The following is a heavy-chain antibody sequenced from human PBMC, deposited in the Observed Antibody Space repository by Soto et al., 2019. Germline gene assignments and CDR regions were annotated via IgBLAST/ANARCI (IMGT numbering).Heavy chain of an antibody. Sequence: GGSLRLSCAASGFTFSSYWMSWVRQAPGKGLEWVANIKQDGSEKYYVDSVKGRFTISRDNAKNSLYLQMNSLRAEDTAVYYCARMRVSPFWGKLYYFDYWGQGTLVTVSS. CDR2: IKQDGSEK. D-gene: IGHD3-16*01. J-gene: IGHJ4*02. CDR3: ARMRVSPFWGKLYYFDY. V-gene: IGHV3-7*01. CDR1: GFTFSSYW.